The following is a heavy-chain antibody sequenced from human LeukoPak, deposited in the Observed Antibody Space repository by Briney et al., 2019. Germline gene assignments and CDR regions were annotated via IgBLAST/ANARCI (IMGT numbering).Heavy chain of an antibody. V-gene: IGHV3-66*01. D-gene: IGHD3-22*01. CDR1: GFTVSSNY. CDR2: IYSGGST. Sequence: GGSLRLSCAASGFTVSSNYMSWVRQAPGKGLEWVSVIYSGGSTYYADSVKGRFTISRDNSKNTLYLQVNSLRAEDTAVYYCAREVPYGYYYDSSWYFDHWGRGTLVTVSS. J-gene: IGHJ2*01. CDR3: AREVPYGYYYDSSWYFDH.